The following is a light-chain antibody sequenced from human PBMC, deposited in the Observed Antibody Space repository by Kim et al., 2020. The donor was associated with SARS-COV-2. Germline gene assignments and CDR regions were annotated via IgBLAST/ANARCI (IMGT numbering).Light chain of an antibody. CDR1: NIGSKS. V-gene: IGLV3-21*04. J-gene: IGLJ1*01. CDR3: QVWDTPSDHYV. CDR2: DDR. Sequence: SYEPTQPPSVSVAPGKTATITCGGNNIGSKSVQWYQQKPGQAPVLVIYDDRDRPSGIPERFSGSNSGNTATLTISRVEAGDEADYFCQVWDTPSDHYVFATGTKVTVL.